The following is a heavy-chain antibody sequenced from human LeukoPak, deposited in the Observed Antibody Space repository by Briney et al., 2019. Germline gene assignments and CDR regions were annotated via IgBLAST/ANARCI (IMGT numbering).Heavy chain of an antibody. CDR2: ISGSGGST. V-gene: IGHV3-23*01. CDR3: AKDLYDFGVVPNWFDP. D-gene: IGHD3-3*01. CDR1: GFTFSTYG. J-gene: IGHJ5*02. Sequence: PGGSLRLSCAASGFTFSTYGMTWVRQAPGKGLEWVSAISGSGGSTYYADSVKGRFTISRDNSKNTLYLQMNSLRVEDTAVYYCAKDLYDFGVVPNWFDPWGQGTLVTVSS.